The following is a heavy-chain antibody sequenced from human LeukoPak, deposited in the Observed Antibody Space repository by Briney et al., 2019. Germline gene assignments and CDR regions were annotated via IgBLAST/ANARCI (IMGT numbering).Heavy chain of an antibody. CDR3: AREGIVEWELPIDY. V-gene: IGHV1-18*01. CDR2: ISAYNGNT. CDR1: GYTFTSYG. J-gene: IGHJ4*02. Sequence: ASVKVSCKASGYTFTSYGISWVRQAPGQGLEWMGWISAYNGNTNYAQKLQGRVTMTTDTSTSTAYMELRSLRPDDTAVYYCAREGIVEWELPIDYWGQGTLVTVSS. D-gene: IGHD1-26*01.